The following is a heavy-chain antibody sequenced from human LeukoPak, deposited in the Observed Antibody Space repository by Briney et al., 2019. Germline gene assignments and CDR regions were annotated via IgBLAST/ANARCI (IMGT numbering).Heavy chain of an antibody. D-gene: IGHD3-22*01. J-gene: IGHJ5*02. CDR1: GYTFSSYY. V-gene: IGHV1-46*01. Sequence: ASVKVSCKASGYTFSSYYMHWVRQAPGQGLEWMGIINPSGGSTSYAQKFQGRITMTRDTSTSTVYMELSSLRSEDTAVYYCARADSGGDSSGYKWFDPWGQETLVTVSS. CDR2: INPSGGST. CDR3: ARADSGGDSSGYKWFDP.